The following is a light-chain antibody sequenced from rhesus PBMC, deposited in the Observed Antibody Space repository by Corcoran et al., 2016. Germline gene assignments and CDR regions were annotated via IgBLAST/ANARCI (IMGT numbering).Light chain of an antibody. CDR1: QGISSY. V-gene: IGKV1-38*01. J-gene: IGKJ4*01. Sequence: DIQLTQSPSSLSASVGDRVTITSRASQGISSYLAWYQQKSGKAPKLLIYDASNLQSGVPSRLSGSRSGTEFTLTISSLQPEDFTTYYCQQRNSYPLAFGGGTKVEI. CDR2: DAS. CDR3: QQRNSYPLA.